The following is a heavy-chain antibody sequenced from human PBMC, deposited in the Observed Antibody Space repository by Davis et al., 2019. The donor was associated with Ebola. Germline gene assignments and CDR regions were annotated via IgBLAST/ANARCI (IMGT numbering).Heavy chain of an antibody. D-gene: IGHD2/OR15-2a*01. V-gene: IGHV3-7*01. CDR1: GFSFPNSW. CDR3: AQGTWGLYCNY. CDR2: INQDGSET. Sequence: PGGSLRLSCAVSGFSFPNSWMAWVRQAPGKGLEWVANINQDGSETYYVDSVKGRFTVSIDNAKNSLYLQMNSLGVEDTAVYYCAQGTWGLYCNYWGQGTLVTVSS. J-gene: IGHJ4*02.